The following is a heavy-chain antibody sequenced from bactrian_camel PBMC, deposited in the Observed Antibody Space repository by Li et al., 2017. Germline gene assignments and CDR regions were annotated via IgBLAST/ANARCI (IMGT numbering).Heavy chain of an antibody. V-gene: IGHV3S40*01. CDR1: GFSFSSYA. J-gene: IGHJ4*01. CDR2: INGAGGTT. D-gene: IGHD7*01. CDR3: TADTGGEVVARPCRYREGRYNY. Sequence: VQLVESGGGLVQPGGSLRLSCAASGFSFSSYAMSWVRQAPWKGLEWVSTINGAGGTTYFADSLKGRFTISRDNAKNTVYLQMNALKPEDTAVYYCTADTGGEVVARPCRYREGRYNYWGQGTQVTVS.